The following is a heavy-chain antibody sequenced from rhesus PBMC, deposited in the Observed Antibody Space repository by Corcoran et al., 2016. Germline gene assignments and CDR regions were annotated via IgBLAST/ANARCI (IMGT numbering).Heavy chain of an antibody. J-gene: IGHJ2*01. V-gene: IGHV4S11*01. CDR2: IDRSGST. CDR3: ARQPRALYYYSGSSYWYFDL. D-gene: IGHD3-16*01. CDR1: GGSISSSY. Sequence: QVQLQESGPGLVKPSETRSLTCAVSGGSISSSYWSWIRPAPGTGRAWIGRIDRSGSTYYNPSLKSRVTLSVDTSKNQFSLKLSSVTAADTAVYYCARQPRALYYYSGSSYWYFDLWGPGTPITISS.